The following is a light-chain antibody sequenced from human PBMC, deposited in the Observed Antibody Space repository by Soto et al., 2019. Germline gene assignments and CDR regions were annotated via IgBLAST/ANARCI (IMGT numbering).Light chain of an antibody. Sequence: AIPMTQSPSSLSASVGDRVTITCRASQGIGTELGWYQLKPGKAPKLLVYGASTLQSGVLPRFSGSGSGTDFTLPISSLQPDDFATYYCLQDFSYPRTFGQGTKVEIK. CDR1: QGIGTE. CDR2: GAS. V-gene: IGKV1-6*02. J-gene: IGKJ1*01. CDR3: LQDFSYPRT.